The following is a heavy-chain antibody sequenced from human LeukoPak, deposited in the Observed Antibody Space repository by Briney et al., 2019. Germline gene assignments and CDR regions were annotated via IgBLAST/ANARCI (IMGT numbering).Heavy chain of an antibody. CDR2: IYYSGST. Sequence: SETLSLTCTVSGGSISSGGYYWRWIRQHPGKGLEWIGYIYYSGSTYYNPSLKSRVTISVDTSKNQFSLKLSSVTAADMAVYYCARDRDSPHLAYYYYYGMDVWGQGTTVTVS. J-gene: IGHJ6*02. CDR3: ARDRDSPHLAYYYYYGMDV. D-gene: IGHD4-11*01. V-gene: IGHV4-31*03. CDR1: GGSISSGGYY.